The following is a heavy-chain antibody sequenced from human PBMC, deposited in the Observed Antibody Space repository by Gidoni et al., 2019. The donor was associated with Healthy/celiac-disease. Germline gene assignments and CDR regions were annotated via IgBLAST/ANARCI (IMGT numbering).Heavy chain of an antibody. Sequence: EVQLVESGGGLVKPGGSLRLSCAASGFTFSSYSMNWVRQAPGKGLEWVSSISSSSSYIYYADSVKGRFTISRDNAKNSLYLQMNSLRAEDTAVYYCARDLYYDFWSPADAFDIWGQGTMVTVSS. CDR1: GFTFSSYS. D-gene: IGHD3-3*01. CDR3: ARDLYYDFWSPADAFDI. J-gene: IGHJ3*02. CDR2: ISSSSSYI. V-gene: IGHV3-21*01.